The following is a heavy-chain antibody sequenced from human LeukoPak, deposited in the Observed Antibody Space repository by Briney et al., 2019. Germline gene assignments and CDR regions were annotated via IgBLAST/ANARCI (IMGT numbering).Heavy chain of an antibody. V-gene: IGHV1-2*02. CDR2: ITPNSGGT. CDR1: GYTFTDYY. D-gene: IGHD5-24*01. Sequence: ASVKVSCKASGYTFTDYYIHWVRQAPGQGLEYMGWITPNSGGTNSAQKFQGRVIMTRDTSISTAHMELSRLTSDDTAVYYCARGNSDGSGYWGQGTLVTVSS. J-gene: IGHJ4*02. CDR3: ARGNSDGSGY.